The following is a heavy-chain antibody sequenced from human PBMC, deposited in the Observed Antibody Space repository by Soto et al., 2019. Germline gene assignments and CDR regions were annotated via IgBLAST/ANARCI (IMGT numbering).Heavy chain of an antibody. V-gene: IGHV4-30-2*01. D-gene: IGHD4-17*01. J-gene: IGHJ4*02. Sequence: QLQLQESGSGLVKPSQTLSLTCAVSGGSISSGGYSWSWIRQPPGKGLEWIGYIYHSGSTYYNPSPRCQVTISVDRSKNQSSLKLSSVTAAATAVYYCASLYGGTDRVDYWGQGTLVTVSS. CDR1: GGSISSGGYS. CDR3: ASLYGGTDRVDY. CDR2: IYHSGST.